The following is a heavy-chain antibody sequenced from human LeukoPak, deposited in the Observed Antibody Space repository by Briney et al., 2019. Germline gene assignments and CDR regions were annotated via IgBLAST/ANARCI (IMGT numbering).Heavy chain of an antibody. CDR2: ISFDGGNK. CDR1: GLTFSMSA. J-gene: IGHJ4*02. D-gene: IGHD6-13*01. Sequence: GGSLRLSCATSGLTFSMSAMHWVRLAPGKGLDWVAVISFDGGNKFYADSVKGRFSISRDNSKNTLYLQMNSLGLDDTAVYFCARGRAGIAAAGFDYWGQGTLVTVSS. V-gene: IGHV3-30-3*01. CDR3: ARGRAGIAAAGFDY.